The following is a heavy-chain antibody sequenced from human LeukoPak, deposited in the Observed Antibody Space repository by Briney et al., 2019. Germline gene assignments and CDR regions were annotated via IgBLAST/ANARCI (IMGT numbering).Heavy chain of an antibody. V-gene: IGHV4-34*01. Sequence: TSETLSLTCGVYGGSFSGYYWSWIRQPPGKGLEWIGEINDSGSTNCNPSLKSRATISADTSKNQFSLNLSSVTAADTAVYYCARHMLGGKRSFDSWGQGTLVTVSS. CDR1: GGSFSGYY. CDR3: ARHMLGGKRSFDS. D-gene: IGHD4-23*01. CDR2: INDSGST. J-gene: IGHJ4*02.